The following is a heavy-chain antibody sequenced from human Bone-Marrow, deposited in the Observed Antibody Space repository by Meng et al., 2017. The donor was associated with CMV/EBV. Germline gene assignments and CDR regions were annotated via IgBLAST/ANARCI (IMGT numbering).Heavy chain of an antibody. J-gene: IGHJ6*02. CDR2: IKQDGSEK. V-gene: IGHV3-7*01. Sequence: GGSTRLSCAASGFTFSSYWMSWVRQAPGKGLEWVANIKQDGSEKYYVDSVKGRFTISRDNAKNTLYLQMNSLRAEDTAVYYCARDSYYYGSGEGYYYYYGMDVWGQGTTVTVSS. D-gene: IGHD3-10*01. CDR1: GFTFSSYW. CDR3: ARDSYYYGSGEGYYYYYGMDV.